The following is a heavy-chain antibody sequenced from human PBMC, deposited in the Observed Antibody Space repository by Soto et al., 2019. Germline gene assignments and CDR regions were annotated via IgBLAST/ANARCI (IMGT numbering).Heavy chain of an antibody. CDR3: ASGRGYSYGDGFDY. CDR1: GGSISSGDYY. V-gene: IGHV4-30-4*01. D-gene: IGHD5-18*01. J-gene: IGHJ4*02. Sequence: SSETLSLTCTVSGGSISSGDYYWSWIRQPPGKGLEWIGYIYYSGSTYYNPSLKSRVTISVDTSKNKFSLKLSSVTAAYTAVYYCASGRGYSYGDGFDYWGQGTLVTVSS. CDR2: IYYSGST.